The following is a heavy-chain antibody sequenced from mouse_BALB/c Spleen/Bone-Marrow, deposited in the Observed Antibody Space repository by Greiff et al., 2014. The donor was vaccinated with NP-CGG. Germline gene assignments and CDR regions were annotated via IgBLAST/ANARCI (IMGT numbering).Heavy chain of an antibody. CDR2: IDPENGNT. J-gene: IGHJ4*01. CDR1: GFNIKDYY. Sequence: EVQLQQSGAEIVRPGALVKLSCKASGFNIKDYYMQWVKQRPEQGLEWIGWIDPENGNTIYDPKFQGKASITADTSSNTAYLQLSNLTSEDTAVYYCARGDGYAMDYWGQGTSVTVSS. CDR3: ARGDGYAMDY. V-gene: IGHV14-1*02.